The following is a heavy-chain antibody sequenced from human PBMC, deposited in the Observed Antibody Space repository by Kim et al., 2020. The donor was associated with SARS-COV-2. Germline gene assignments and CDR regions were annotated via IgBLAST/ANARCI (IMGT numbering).Heavy chain of an antibody. V-gene: IGHV4-34*01. CDR2: INHSGSTNY. J-gene: IGHJ6*03. Sequence: SETLSLTCAVYGGSFSDYYWSWIRQPPGKGLEWIGEINHSGSTNYNYNPSLKSRVTISVDTSKNQLSLKLTSVTAADTAVYFCARGVITGYFFYYMAVWG. D-gene: IGHD2-21*01. CDR1: GGSFSDYY. CDR3: ARGVITGYFFYYMAV.